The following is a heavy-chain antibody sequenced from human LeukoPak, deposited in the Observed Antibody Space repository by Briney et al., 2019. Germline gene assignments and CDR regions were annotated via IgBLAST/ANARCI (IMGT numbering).Heavy chain of an antibody. CDR2: MNPNSGNT. Sequence: ASVKVSCKASGYTFTSYYMHWVRQATGQGLEWMGWMNPNSGNTGYAQKFQGRVTMTRNTSISTAYMELSSLRSEDTAVYYCARGRDFWSGYYTYWGQGTLVTDSS. CDR1: GYTFTSYY. J-gene: IGHJ4*02. V-gene: IGHV1-8*02. D-gene: IGHD3-3*01. CDR3: ARGRDFWSGYYTY.